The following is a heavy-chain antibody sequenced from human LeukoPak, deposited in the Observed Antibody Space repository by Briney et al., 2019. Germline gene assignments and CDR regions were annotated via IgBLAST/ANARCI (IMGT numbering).Heavy chain of an antibody. D-gene: IGHD3-3*01. CDR3: ARRRYDFWSGYPLHHYYYYMDV. V-gene: IGHV4-4*09. J-gene: IGHJ6*03. CDR2: SYTSGST. Sequence: SQTLSLTCTVACGSISSYYWGWIRQPPRDGLGWIGYSYTSGSTNYNPSLKSRVIISVGTSKNQFSLKLRPVTAADTAVYYCARRRYDFWSGYPLHHYYYYMDVWGKGTTVTVSS. CDR1: CGSISSYY.